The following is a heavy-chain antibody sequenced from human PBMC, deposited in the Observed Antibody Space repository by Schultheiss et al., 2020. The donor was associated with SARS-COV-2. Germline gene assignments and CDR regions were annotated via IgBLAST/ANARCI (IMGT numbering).Heavy chain of an antibody. D-gene: IGHD5-12*01. V-gene: IGHV3-30*04. CDR2: ISYDGSNK. CDR3: AKDSGYEKWFDY. J-gene: IGHJ4*02. Sequence: GESLKISCAASGFTFSSYAMHWVRQAPGKGLEWVAVISYDGSNKYYADSVKGRFTISRDNARHSLFLQMNSLRVEDTAVYYCAKDSGYEKWFDYWGQGTLVTVSS. CDR1: GFTFSSYA.